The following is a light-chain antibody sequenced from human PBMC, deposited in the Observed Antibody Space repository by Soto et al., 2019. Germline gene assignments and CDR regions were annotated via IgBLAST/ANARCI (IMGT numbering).Light chain of an antibody. CDR1: QSVSRNY. V-gene: IGKV3-20*01. J-gene: IGKJ1*01. CDR3: QQYGSSPWT. CDR2: DAS. Sequence: EIALRQLPGTLALSPGERATLSCRASQSVSRNYLAWYQQKPGQAPRLLIYDASSRPTGIPVRFSGSGSGTDFTLTISRLEPEDFAVYYCQQYGSSPWTFGLGTKVEIK.